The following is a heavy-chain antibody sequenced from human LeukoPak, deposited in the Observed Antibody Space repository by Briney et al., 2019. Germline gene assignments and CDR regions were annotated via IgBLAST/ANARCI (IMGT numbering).Heavy chain of an antibody. CDR2: IKQDGSEK. CDR1: GFTFSSYW. Sequence: GGSLRLSCAASGFTFSSYWMSWVRQAPGKGLEWVANIKQDGSEKYYVDSVKGRFTISRDNAKNSLYLQMNSLRAEDTALYYCAKESQSIVVVTWGDYWGQGTLVTVSS. J-gene: IGHJ4*02. CDR3: AKESQSIVVVTWGDY. D-gene: IGHD2-2*01. V-gene: IGHV3-7*03.